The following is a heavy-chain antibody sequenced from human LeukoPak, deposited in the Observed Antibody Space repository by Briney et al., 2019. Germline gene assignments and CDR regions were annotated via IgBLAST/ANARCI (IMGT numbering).Heavy chain of an antibody. CDR1: GGSFSGYY. V-gene: IGHV4-34*01. CDR2: INHSGST. CDR3: ARGPRRIAAAGKNWYFDL. Sequence: PSETLSLTCAVYGGSFSGYYWSWIRQPPGKGLEWIGEINHSGSTNYNPSLKSRVTISVDTSKNQFSLKLSSVTAADTAVYYCARGPRRIAAAGKNWYFDLWGRGTLVTVSS. J-gene: IGHJ2*01. D-gene: IGHD6-13*01.